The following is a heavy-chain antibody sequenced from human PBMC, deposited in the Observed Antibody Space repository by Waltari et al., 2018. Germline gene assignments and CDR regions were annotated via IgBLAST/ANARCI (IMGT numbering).Heavy chain of an antibody. CDR1: GFSLSTSGVG. D-gene: IGHD5-12*01. CDR3: ARAKEDIVATNYYSYYDMDV. J-gene: IGHJ6*03. CDR2: IYWDDDK. Sequence: QITLKESGPTLVKPTQTLTLTCTFSGFSLSTSGVGVGLIRQPPGKALEWLALIYWDDDKRYSPSLKSRLTITKDTSKNQVVLTMINMDPVDTATYYCARAKEDIVATNYYSYYDMDVWGKGTTVTVSS. V-gene: IGHV2-5*02.